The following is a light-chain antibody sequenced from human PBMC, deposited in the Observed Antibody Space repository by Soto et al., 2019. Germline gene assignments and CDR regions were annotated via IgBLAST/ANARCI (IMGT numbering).Light chain of an antibody. J-gene: IGKJ1*01. V-gene: IGKV1-5*03. CDR2: KAS. Sequence: EIQMTQSPSTLSGSVGDRVTITCGASPTISSWLAWYQQKPGKAPKLLIYKASTLKSGVPSRFSGSGSGTEFTLTISSLQPDDFATYYCQHYNSYSEAFGQGSKVDI. CDR1: PTISSW. CDR3: QHYNSYSEA.